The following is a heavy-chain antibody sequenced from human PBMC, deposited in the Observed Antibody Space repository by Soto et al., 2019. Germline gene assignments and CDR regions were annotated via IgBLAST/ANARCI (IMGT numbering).Heavy chain of an antibody. Sequence: EVHLVESGGGLVQPGGSLRLSCAASGFIFSSYGMNWVRQAPGKGLEGVSFISSSSSTIYYADSVKGRFTISRDNAKNSLYLQMNSLRDEDTAVYYCARDVGYYYDSSGYYRFDYWGQGTLVTVSS. J-gene: IGHJ4*02. CDR3: ARDVGYYYDSSGYYRFDY. CDR1: GFIFSSYG. D-gene: IGHD3-22*01. CDR2: ISSSSSTI. V-gene: IGHV3-48*02.